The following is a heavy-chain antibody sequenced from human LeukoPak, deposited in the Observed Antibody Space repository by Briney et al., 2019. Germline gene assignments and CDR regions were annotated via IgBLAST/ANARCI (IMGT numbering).Heavy chain of an antibody. CDR2: MNPNSGNT. D-gene: IGHD2-2*01. CDR3: ARVYCSSTSCQIDY. J-gene: IGHJ4*02. Sequence: ASVKVSCKASGYTFTSDDINWVRQATGQGLEWMGWMNPNSGNTGYAQKFQGRVTITRNTSISTAYMELSSLRSEDTAVYYCARVYCSSTSCQIDYWGQGTLVTVSS. CDR1: GYTFTSDD. V-gene: IGHV1-8*03.